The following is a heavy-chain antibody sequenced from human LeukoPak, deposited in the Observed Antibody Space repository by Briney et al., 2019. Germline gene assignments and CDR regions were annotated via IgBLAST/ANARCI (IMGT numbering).Heavy chain of an antibody. J-gene: IGHJ4*02. V-gene: IGHV1-18*01. D-gene: IGHD2-21*02. Sequence: ASVKVSCKASGYTFTSYGISWVRQAPGQGLEWMGWISAYNGNTNYAHKLQGRVTMTTDTSTSTAYMELRSLRSEDTAVYYCARDQAYCGGDCAPGYWGQGTLVTVSS. CDR1: GYTFTSYG. CDR2: ISAYNGNT. CDR3: ARDQAYCGGDCAPGY.